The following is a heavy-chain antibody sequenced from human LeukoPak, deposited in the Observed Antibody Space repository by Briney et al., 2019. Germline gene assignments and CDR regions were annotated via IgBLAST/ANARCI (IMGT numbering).Heavy chain of an antibody. CDR2: ICGSGDTT. J-gene: IGHJ4*02. CDR1: GFTFSSYA. V-gene: IGHV3-23*01. D-gene: IGHD5-24*01. Sequence: GGSLRLSCAASGFTFSSYAMSWVRQVPGKGLEWVSVICGSGDTTYYADSVKGRFIISRDNSKNTVYLQMNSLSAEDAAVYYCVKDDGWVQYANWGQGTLVTVSS. CDR3: VKDDGWVQYAN.